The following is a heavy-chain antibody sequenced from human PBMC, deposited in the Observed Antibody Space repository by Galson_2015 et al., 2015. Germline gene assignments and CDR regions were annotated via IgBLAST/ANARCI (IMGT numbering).Heavy chain of an antibody. D-gene: IGHD5-12*01. Sequence: SLRLSCAASGFTFSDYYMSWIRQTPGKGLEWLAYISSTSATIFYADSVKGRFTVSRDNARDSLYLQMNSLRGEDTAVYYCARAVALARYFEHWGQGPRVTVSS. V-gene: IGHV3-11*01. J-gene: IGHJ1*01. CDR2: ISSTSATI. CDR3: ARAVALARYFEH. CDR1: GFTFSDYY.